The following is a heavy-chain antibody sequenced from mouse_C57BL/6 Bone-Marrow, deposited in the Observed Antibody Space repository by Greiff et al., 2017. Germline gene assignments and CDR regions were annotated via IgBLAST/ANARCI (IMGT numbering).Heavy chain of an antibody. CDR1: GYTFTSYW. CDR3: ASSSGSFDY. D-gene: IGHD3-2*02. V-gene: IGHV1-52*01. CDR2: IDPSDSET. Sequence: QVQLKQSGAELVRPGSSVKLSCKASGYTFTSYWMHWVKQRPIQGLEWIGNIDPSDSETHYNQKFKDKATLTVDKSSSTAYMQLSSLTSEDSAVYYCASSSGSFDYWGQGTTLTVSA. J-gene: IGHJ2*01.